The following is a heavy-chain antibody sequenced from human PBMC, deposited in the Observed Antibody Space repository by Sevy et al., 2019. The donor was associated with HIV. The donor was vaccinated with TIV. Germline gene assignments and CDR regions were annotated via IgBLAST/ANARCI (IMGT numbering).Heavy chain of an antibody. Sequence: GGSLRLSCAASGFTFSSYGMHWVRQAPGKGLEWVAVITYDGSNKYYADSVKGRFTISRDNSKNTLYLQMNSLRAEDTAVYYCAKDGSAAGTGEFDYWGQGTLVTVSS. J-gene: IGHJ4*02. CDR3: AKDGSAAGTGEFDY. CDR2: ITYDGSNK. D-gene: IGHD6-13*01. CDR1: GFTFSSYG. V-gene: IGHV3-30*18.